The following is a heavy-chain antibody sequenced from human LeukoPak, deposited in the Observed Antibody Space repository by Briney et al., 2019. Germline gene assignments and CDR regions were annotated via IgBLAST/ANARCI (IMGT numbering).Heavy chain of an antibody. Sequence: ASVKVSCKASGYTFTGYYMHWVRQAPGQGLEWMGGIIPIFGTANYAQKFQGRVTITADESTSTAYMELSSLRSEDTAVYYCARNGYYYDSSGYPYYGMDVWGQGTTVTVSS. J-gene: IGHJ6*02. D-gene: IGHD3-22*01. CDR3: ARNGYYYDSSGYPYYGMDV. CDR1: GYTFTGYY. CDR2: IIPIFGTA. V-gene: IGHV1-69*13.